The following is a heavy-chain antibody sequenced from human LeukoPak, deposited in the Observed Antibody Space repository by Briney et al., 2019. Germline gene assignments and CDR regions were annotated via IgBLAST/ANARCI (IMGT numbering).Heavy chain of an antibody. D-gene: IGHD3-22*01. J-gene: IGHJ4*02. Sequence: GESLKISCKGSGYSFTSYWIGWVRQMPGKGLEWMGIIYPGDSVTRYSPSFQGQVTISADKSISTAYLQWSSLKASDTAMYYCARKNTPGWYYYGSSGYYYWGQGTLVTVSS. CDR2: IYPGDSVT. CDR3: ARKNTPGWYYYGSSGYYY. CDR1: GYSFTSYW. V-gene: IGHV5-51*01.